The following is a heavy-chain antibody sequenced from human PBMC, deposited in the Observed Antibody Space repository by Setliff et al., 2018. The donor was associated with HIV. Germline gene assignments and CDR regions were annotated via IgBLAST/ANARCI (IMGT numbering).Heavy chain of an antibody. CDR1: GGSVSGHY. Sequence: PSETLSLTCAVYGGSVSGHYWGWFRQPPGKGLEWIGEVNHKGVANYSPSLMRRATIPADTSKNQFSLRLSSVTAADTALYFCTRAQIAAPRPFDYWGQGTLVTVSS. D-gene: IGHD2-21*01. V-gene: IGHV4-34*01. CDR3: TRAQIAAPRPFDY. CDR2: VNHKGVA. J-gene: IGHJ4*02.